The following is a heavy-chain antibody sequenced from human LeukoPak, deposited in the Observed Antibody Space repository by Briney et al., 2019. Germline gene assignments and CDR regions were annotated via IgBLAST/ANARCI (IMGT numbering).Heavy chain of an antibody. CDR2: IASDGSST. V-gene: IGHV3-74*01. D-gene: IGHD3-16*01. CDR1: GFTFSSYW. J-gene: IGHJ4*02. Sequence: GSLRLSCAASGFTFSSYWMNWVRQAPGKGLVWVSRIASDGSSTTYADSVKGRFSISRDNAKNTLYLQMNSLRVEDTAVYYCTYFTFGGVNLLDYWGQGTLVTVSS. CDR3: TYFTFGGVNLLDY.